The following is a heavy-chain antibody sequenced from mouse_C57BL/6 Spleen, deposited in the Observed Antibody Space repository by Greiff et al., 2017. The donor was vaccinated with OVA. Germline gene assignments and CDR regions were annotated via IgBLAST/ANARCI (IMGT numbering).Heavy chain of an antibody. CDR2: IWRGGST. CDR1: GFSLTSYG. D-gene: IGHD3-2*02. Sequence: VQLQQSGPGLVQPSQSLSITCTVSGFSLTSYGVHWVRQSPGKGLEWLGVIWRGGSTDYNAAFMSRLSITKDNSKSQFFFKMNSLQADDTAIYYCAKRGDSSGTGFAYWGQGTLVTVSA. V-gene: IGHV2-5*01. CDR3: AKRGDSSGTGFAY. J-gene: IGHJ3*01.